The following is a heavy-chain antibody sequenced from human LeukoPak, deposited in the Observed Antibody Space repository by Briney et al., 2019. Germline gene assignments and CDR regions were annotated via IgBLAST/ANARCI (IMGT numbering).Heavy chain of an antibody. D-gene: IGHD3-3*01. Sequence: GGSLRLSCATSGFSFGTHGMHWVRQAPGKGLEWVAVIWYDGSNKYYADSVKGRFTISRDNSKNTLYLQMNSLRAEDTAVYYCAREYYDFWSGYYGSDYYYGMDVWGQGTTVTVSS. CDR3: AREYYDFWSGYYGSDYYYGMDV. CDR2: IWYDGSNK. CDR1: GFSFGTHG. J-gene: IGHJ6*02. V-gene: IGHV3-33*08.